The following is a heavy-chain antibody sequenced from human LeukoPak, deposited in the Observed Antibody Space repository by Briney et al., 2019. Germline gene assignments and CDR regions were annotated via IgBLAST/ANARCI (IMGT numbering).Heavy chain of an antibody. CDR2: INPNSGGT. V-gene: IGHV1-2*02. CDR1: GYTFTGYY. D-gene: IGHD3-22*01. J-gene: IGHJ3*02. CDR3: ARDSYYYDSSGYYDAFDI. Sequence: ASVKGSCKASGYTFTGYYMHWVRQAPGQGLEWMGWINPNSGGTNYAQKFQGRVTMTRDTSISTAYMELSRLRSDDTAVYYCARDSYYYDSSGYYDAFDIWGQGTMVTVSS.